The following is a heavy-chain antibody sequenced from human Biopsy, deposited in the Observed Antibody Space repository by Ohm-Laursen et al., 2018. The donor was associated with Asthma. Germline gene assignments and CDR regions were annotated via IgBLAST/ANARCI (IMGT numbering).Heavy chain of an antibody. D-gene: IGHD6-19*01. CDR3: ARDSYSSGLYDDFES. CDR2: INGKSNSI. CDR1: GFTFSDYY. V-gene: IGHV3-11*01. J-gene: IGHJ4*02. Sequence: GSLRLSCAVSGFTFSDYYMSWIRQAPGKGLEWISYINGKSNSIEYADSVKGRFTISRDNAKNSLYLQMNSLRAEDTAVYYCARDSYSSGLYDDFESWGQGTLVTVSS.